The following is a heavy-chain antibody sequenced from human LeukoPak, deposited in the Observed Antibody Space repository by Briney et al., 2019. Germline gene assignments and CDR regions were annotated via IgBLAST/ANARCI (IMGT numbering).Heavy chain of an antibody. D-gene: IGHD3-22*01. Sequence: PGGSLRLSCAASGFTFSDYYMSWIRQAPGKGLEWVSHISSFSNFRSYADSVKGRFTISRDNNKNSLYLQMNSLRTEDTAFYYCATNFGAYYYDTSGYYDFWGQGTLVTVSS. CDR3: ATNFGAYYYDTSGYYDF. CDR1: GFTFSDYY. V-gene: IGHV3-11*03. CDR2: ISSFSNFR. J-gene: IGHJ4*02.